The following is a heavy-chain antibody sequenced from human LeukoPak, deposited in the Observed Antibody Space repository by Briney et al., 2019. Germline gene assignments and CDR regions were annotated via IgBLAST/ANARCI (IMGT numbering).Heavy chain of an antibody. CDR1: GYTFTSYY. CDR2: INPSGGST. V-gene: IGHV1-46*01. CDR3: ARDLIWGYSYGRDPADY. D-gene: IGHD5-18*01. Sequence: ASVKVSRKASGYTFTSYYMHWVRQAPGQGLEWMGIINPSGGSTSYAQKFQGRVTMTRDTSTSTVYMELSSLRSEDTAVYYCARDLIWGYSYGRDPADYWGQGTLVTVSS. J-gene: IGHJ4*02.